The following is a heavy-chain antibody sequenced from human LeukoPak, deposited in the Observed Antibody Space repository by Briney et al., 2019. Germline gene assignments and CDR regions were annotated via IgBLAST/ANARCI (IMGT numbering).Heavy chain of an antibody. Sequence: GVSLRLSCAASGLTFSSYAMSWVRQAPGKGLEWVSAISGSGGSTYYADSVKGRFTISRDNSKNTLYLQMNSLRAEDTAVYYCAKDLTWIQLWLPFDYWGQGTLVTVSS. J-gene: IGHJ4*02. CDR1: GLTFSSYA. V-gene: IGHV3-23*01. CDR3: AKDLTWIQLWLPFDY. D-gene: IGHD5-18*01. CDR2: ISGSGGST.